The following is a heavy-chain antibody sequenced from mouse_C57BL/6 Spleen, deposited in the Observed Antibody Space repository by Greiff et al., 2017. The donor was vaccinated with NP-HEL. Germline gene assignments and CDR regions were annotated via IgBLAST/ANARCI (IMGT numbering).Heavy chain of an antibody. Sequence: QVQLQQPGAELVKPGASVKMSCKASGYTFTSYWITWVKQRPGQGLEWIGDIYPGSGSTNYNEKFKSKATLTVDTSSSTAYMQLSSLTSEDSAVYYCARGGLLRPYFDYWGQGTTLTVSS. J-gene: IGHJ2*01. CDR2: IYPGSGST. V-gene: IGHV1-55*01. CDR3: ARGGLLRPYFDY. D-gene: IGHD1-2*01. CDR1: GYTFTSYW.